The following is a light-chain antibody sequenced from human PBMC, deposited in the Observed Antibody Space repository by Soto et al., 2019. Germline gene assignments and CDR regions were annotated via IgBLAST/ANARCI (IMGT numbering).Light chain of an antibody. CDR3: QQYNNWPPVT. Sequence: EIVMTQSPATLSVSPGERATLSCRASQSVSSNLAWYKQKPGQAPRLLIYGASTRASGIPARFSGSGSGTEFTLTISSLQSEDGAVYYCQQYNNWPPVTFGQGTRLEIK. V-gene: IGKV3-15*01. CDR2: GAS. J-gene: IGKJ5*01. CDR1: QSVSSN.